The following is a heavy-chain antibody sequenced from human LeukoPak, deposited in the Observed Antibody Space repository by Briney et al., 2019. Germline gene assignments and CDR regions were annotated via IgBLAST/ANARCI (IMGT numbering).Heavy chain of an antibody. CDR1: GFTFSTYS. CDR3: AREKASTVTYDTFDI. V-gene: IGHV3-21*01. CDR2: ISSISSYI. D-gene: IGHD4-17*01. J-gene: IGHJ3*02. Sequence: SGGSLRLSCAGSGFTFSTYSMNWVRQAPGKGLEWVSSISSISSYIYHSHSVNGRFTISIDNAKNSLYLQMNSLRAEDAAVYYCAREKASTVTYDTFDIWGQGTMVTVSS.